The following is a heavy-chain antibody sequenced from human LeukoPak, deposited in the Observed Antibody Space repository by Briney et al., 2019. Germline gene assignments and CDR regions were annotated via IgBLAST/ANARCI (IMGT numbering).Heavy chain of an antibody. CDR2: IYYSGST. J-gene: IGHJ4*02. CDR1: GGSISSYY. V-gene: IGHV4-59*01. CDR3: ARGGSRHYFDY. Sequence: SETLSLTCTVSGGSISSYYWSWIRQSPGKGLEWIGYIYYSGSTNYNPSLKSRVTISVDTSKNQFSLKLSSVTAADTAVYYCARGGSRHYFDYWGQGTLVTVSS. D-gene: IGHD2-15*01.